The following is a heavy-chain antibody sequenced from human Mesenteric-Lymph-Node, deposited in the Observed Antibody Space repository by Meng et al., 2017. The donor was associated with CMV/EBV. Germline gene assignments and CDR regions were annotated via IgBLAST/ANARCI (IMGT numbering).Heavy chain of an antibody. CDR2: ISGSGGST. CDR1: YA. D-gene: IGHD3-10*01. Sequence: YAMSWVRQAPGKGLEWVSAISGSGGSTYYADSVKGRFTISRDNSKNTLYLQMNSLRAEDTAVYYCAKEIGVTMVRGVIIKPQETGDYWGQGTLVTVSS. J-gene: IGHJ4*02. V-gene: IGHV3-23*01. CDR3: AKEIGVTMVRGVIIKPQETGDY.